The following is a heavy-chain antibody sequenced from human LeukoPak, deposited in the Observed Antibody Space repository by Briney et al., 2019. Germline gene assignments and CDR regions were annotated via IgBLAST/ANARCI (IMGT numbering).Heavy chain of an antibody. J-gene: IGHJ6*03. CDR3: ASFQTGNYYYYYMDV. Sequence: ASVKVSCKASGYTFTSYYMHWVRQAPGQGLEWMGIINPSGGSTSYAQKFQGRVTMTRDMSTSTVYMELSSLRSEDTAVYYCASFQTGNYYYYYMDVWGKGTTVTVSS. CDR1: GYTFTSYY. CDR2: INPSGGST. V-gene: IGHV1-46*01.